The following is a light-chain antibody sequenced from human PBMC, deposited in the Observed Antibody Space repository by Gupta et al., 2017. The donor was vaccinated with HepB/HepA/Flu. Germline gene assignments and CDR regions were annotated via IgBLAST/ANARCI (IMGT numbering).Light chain of an antibody. CDR3: QQLVNTPIT. V-gene: IGKV4-1*01. CDR1: QSVLYSSNNKNF. J-gene: IGKJ4*01. CDR2: WAS. Sequence: DIVMTQSPDSLTVSLGERATVNCKSSQSVLYSSNNKNFLAWYQQKRGQPPKLLINWASTRESGVPDRFNASGSGTDFTLTITNRQAEDVAVYYCQQLVNTPITFGGGTKVEIK.